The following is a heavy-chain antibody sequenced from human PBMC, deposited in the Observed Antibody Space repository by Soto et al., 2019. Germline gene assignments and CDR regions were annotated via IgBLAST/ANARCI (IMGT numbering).Heavy chain of an antibody. CDR3: VSLFPPATAIPGSSPFDY. CDR2: IFYSGNT. Sequence: TETLSLTCTFSVGSLSSSSYYWGWIRQPPGKGLEWSGNIFYSGNTNYNPSLKSRVTISVDTSKNDFSLKLGSVTAADTAVYYCVSLFPPATAIPGSSPFDYWGQGTLVIVSS. J-gene: IGHJ4*02. CDR1: VGSLSSSSYY. D-gene: IGHD2-2*02. V-gene: IGHV4-39*07.